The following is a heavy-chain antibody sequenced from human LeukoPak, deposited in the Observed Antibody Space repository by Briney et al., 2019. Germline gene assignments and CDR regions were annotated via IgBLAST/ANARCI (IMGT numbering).Heavy chain of an antibody. CDR2: IWDDGSKE. D-gene: IGHD6-13*01. Sequence: GGSLRLSCAASGFTFSSYGMHWVRQAPGKGLEWLALIWDDGSKEKYADSVKGRFTISRDNSKNTLYLQMNSLRAEDTAVYYCARRRGISSWYVDYWGQGTLVSVSS. V-gene: IGHV3-33*01. CDR1: GFTFSSYG. J-gene: IGHJ4*02. CDR3: ARRRGISSWYVDY.